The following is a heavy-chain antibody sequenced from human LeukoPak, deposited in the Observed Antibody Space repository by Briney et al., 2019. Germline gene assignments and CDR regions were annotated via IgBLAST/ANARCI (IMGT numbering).Heavy chain of an antibody. CDR2: MNPNSGNT. V-gene: IGHV1-8*01. J-gene: IGHJ6*03. CDR1: GYTFTSYD. CDR3: ARRTPYYYYMDV. Sequence: ASVKVSCKASGYTFTSYDINWVRQATGQGLEWMGWMNPNSGNTGYAQKFQGRVTMTRNTSISTAYMELSSLRSEDTAVYYCARRTPYYYYMDVWGKGTTVTISS.